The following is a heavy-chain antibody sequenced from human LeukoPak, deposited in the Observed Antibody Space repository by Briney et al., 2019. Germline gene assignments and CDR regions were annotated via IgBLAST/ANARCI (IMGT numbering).Heavy chain of an antibody. J-gene: IGHJ4*02. D-gene: IGHD2-8*01. Sequence: SETLSLTCTVSGASVGDYYWSWIRQAAGKGLEWLGRIYTSGNTIYNPSLQSRVTISVDVSKNQFSLRLISMTAADTGIYYCVVCYGDFWGQGTLVTVSS. V-gene: IGHV4-4*07. CDR1: GASVGDYY. CDR3: VVCYGDF. CDR2: IYTSGNT.